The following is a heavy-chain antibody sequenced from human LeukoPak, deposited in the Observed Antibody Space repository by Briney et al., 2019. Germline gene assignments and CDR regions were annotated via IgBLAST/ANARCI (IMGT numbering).Heavy chain of an antibody. CDR2: ISWNSGSI. J-gene: IGHJ4*02. Sequence: AGGSLRLSCAASGFTFDDYAMHWVRQAPGKGLEWVSGISWNSGSIGYADSVKGRFTISRDNAKNSLYLQMNSLRAEDTALYYCAKGSDTAMVTGPDYWGQGTLVTVSS. CDR1: GFTFDDYA. CDR3: AKGSDTAMVTGPDY. D-gene: IGHD5-18*01. V-gene: IGHV3-9*01.